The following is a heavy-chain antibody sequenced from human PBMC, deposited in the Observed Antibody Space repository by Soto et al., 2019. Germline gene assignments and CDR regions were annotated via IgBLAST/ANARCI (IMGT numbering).Heavy chain of an antibody. CDR1: GFTFRHYA. D-gene: IGHD4-17*01. CDR2: ISSGRGATI. CDR3: AKDQGEGGDYEHLLPSD. Sequence: EVQLVEFGGGLVQPGGSLRLSCAASGFTFRHYAMNWVRQAPGKGLEWVSGISSGRGATIRYAESVQGRFSISRDNSKNTLFLQMNNLRVDDTALYYCAKDQGEGGDYEHLLPSDWGQGILVTVSS. V-gene: IGHV3-23*04. J-gene: IGHJ4*02.